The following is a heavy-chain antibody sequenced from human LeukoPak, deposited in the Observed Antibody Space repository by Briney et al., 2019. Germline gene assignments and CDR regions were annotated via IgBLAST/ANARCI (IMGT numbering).Heavy chain of an antibody. CDR2: ISYDGSNK. D-gene: IGHD2-21*01. V-gene: IGHV3-30-3*01. CDR1: GFTFSSYA. CDR3: ASDSILY. Sequence: GRSLRLSCAASGFTFSSYAMHWVRQAPGKGLEWVAVISYDGSNKYYADSVKGRFTISRDNSKNTLYLQMNSLRAEDTAVYYCASDSILYWGQGTLVTVSS. J-gene: IGHJ4*02.